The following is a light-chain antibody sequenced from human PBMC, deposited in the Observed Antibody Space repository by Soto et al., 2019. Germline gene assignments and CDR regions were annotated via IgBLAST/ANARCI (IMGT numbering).Light chain of an antibody. CDR2: SNN. J-gene: IGLJ1*01. CDR1: SSNIGSNT. CDR3: ATWDDSLNAQGV. Sequence: QSVLTQTPSASGTPGQRVTISCSGSSSNIGSNTVNWYQQLPGTAPKLLIYSNNQRPSGVPDRISGSKSGASASLAISGLQSEDEADYYCATWDDSLNAQGVFGTGTKVTVL. V-gene: IGLV1-44*01.